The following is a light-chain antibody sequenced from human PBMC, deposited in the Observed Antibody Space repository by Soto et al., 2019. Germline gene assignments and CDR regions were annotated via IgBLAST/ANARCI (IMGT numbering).Light chain of an antibody. CDR3: QEYKNWPSIT. V-gene: IGKV3-15*01. CDR1: QSVRSN. J-gene: IGKJ5*01. Sequence: EIVMTQSPALLSVSPGERATLSCRASQSVRSNLAWYQQKPGQAPRLLIYGASTRATGIPARFSGSGSGTDFTLAISSLQSEDLAVYYCQEYKNWPSITFGQGTRLEI. CDR2: GAS.